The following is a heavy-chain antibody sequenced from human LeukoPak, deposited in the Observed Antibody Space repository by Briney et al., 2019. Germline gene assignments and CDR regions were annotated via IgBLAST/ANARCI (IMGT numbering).Heavy chain of an antibody. CDR1: GDSVSSNSAS. D-gene: IGHD6-13*01. CDR3: ARAGIASTYYFDY. Sequence: PSQTLSLTCAISGDSVSSNSASWNWIRQSPSRGLGWLARTYYRSKWYNDYAVSVKSRISINADTSKNQFSLHLDSVTPEDTAVYFCARAGIASTYYFDYWGRGALVTVSS. CDR2: TYYRSKWYN. V-gene: IGHV6-1*01. J-gene: IGHJ4*02.